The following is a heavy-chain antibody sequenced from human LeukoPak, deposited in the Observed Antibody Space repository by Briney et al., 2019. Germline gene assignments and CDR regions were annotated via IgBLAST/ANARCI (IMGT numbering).Heavy chain of an antibody. CDR3: ARRYSSTGGPNWFDP. J-gene: IGHJ5*02. D-gene: IGHD6-13*01. CDR2: IYYSGST. Sequence: PSETLSLTCTVSGGSVISGSYYWSWIRQPPGKGLEWFGYIYYSGSTNYNPSLKSRVTISVDTSKNQFSLKLSSVTAADTAVYYCARRYSSTGGPNWFDPWGQGTLVTVSS. V-gene: IGHV4-61*01. CDR1: GGSVISGSYY.